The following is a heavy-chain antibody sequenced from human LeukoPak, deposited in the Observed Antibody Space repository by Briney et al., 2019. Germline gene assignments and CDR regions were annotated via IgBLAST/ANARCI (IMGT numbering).Heavy chain of an antibody. J-gene: IGHJ4*02. Sequence: PGGSLRLSCAAPGFTFSSYAMHWVRQAPGKGLEWVAVISYDGSNKYYADSVKGRFTISRDNPKNTLYLQMNSLRAEDTAVYYCARGRIQLWIQVDWGQGTLVTVSS. V-gene: IGHV3-30-3*01. CDR1: GFTFSSYA. D-gene: IGHD5-18*01. CDR2: ISYDGSNK. CDR3: ARGRIQLWIQVD.